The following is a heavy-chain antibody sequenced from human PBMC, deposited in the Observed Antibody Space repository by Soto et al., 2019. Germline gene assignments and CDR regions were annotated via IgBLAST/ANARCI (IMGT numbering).Heavy chain of an antibody. V-gene: IGHV1-69*13. J-gene: IGHJ5*02. D-gene: IGHD4-17*01. CDR1: GGTFSSYA. CDR2: IIPIFGTA. Sequence: AASVKVSCKASGGTFSSYAISWVRQAPGQGLEWMGGIIPIFGTANYAQKFQGRVTITADESTSTAYMELSSLRSEDTAVYYCATDYGGNPLTFSWFDPWGQGTLVTVSS. CDR3: ATDYGGNPLTFSWFDP.